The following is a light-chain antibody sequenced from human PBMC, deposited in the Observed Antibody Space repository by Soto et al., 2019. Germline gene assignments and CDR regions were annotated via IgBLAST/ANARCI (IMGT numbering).Light chain of an antibody. Sequence: DIVMTQSPDSLAVSLGERATINCKSSQSVLYSSNNKNCIAWYQQKPGQPPKLLIYWASTRESGVPDRFSGSGSGIDFTLTISSLQAEDVAVDYCQQYYSTPWTSGQGTKVEIK. CDR2: WAS. CDR3: QQYYSTPWT. CDR1: QSVLYSSNNKNC. V-gene: IGKV4-1*01. J-gene: IGKJ1*01.